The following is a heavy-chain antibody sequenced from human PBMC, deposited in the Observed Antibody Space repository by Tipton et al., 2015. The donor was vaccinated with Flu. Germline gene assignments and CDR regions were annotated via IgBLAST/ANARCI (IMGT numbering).Heavy chain of an antibody. J-gene: IGHJ3*02. CDR1: GYSIRSGYY. D-gene: IGHD6-6*01. CDR2: FYHSGIT. CDR3: ARRPYMSSSDLYAFDI. Sequence: TLSLTCSVSGYSIRSGYYWGWIRRPPGKGLEWIGSFYHSGITYYNPSLKSRVTISVDTSKNQFSLKLSSVTAADTAIYYCARRPYMSSSDLYAFDIWGQGTMVTVSS. V-gene: IGHV4-38-2*02.